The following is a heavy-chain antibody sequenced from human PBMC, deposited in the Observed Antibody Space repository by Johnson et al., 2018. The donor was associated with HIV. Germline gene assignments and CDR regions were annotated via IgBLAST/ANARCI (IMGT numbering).Heavy chain of an antibody. J-gene: IGHJ3*02. V-gene: IGHV3-23*04. Sequence: MLLVESGGGVVQPGRSLRLSCAASGFTFSSYAMSWFRQAPGKGLEWVSAISVSGGSRYYADSGKGRFTISRDNSKNTLYLQMNRLRAEETAVYYCAKEEEDAFDIWGQGTMVTVSS. CDR3: AKEEEDAFDI. CDR1: GFTFSSYA. CDR2: ISVSGGSR.